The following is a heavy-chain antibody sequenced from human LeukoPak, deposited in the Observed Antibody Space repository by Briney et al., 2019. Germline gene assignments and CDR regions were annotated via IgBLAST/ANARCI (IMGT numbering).Heavy chain of an antibody. J-gene: IGHJ4*02. D-gene: IGHD1-1*01. CDR2: IYYSGGS. V-gene: IGHV4-39*01. CDR1: GGSISSSSYY. CDR3: AKYSTAIAAYDF. Sequence: SETLSLTCTVSGGSISSSSYYWGWIRQSSGKGLESIGHIYYSGGSYNNPSLKSRVTISVDTSKNQFSLKLSSVTAADTAVYYCAKYSTAIAAYDFWGQGTLVTVSS.